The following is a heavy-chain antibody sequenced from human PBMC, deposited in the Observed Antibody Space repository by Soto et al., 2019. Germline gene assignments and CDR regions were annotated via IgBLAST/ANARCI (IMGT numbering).Heavy chain of an antibody. CDR2: MNPNSGNT. CDR1: GYSFSSYD. D-gene: IGHD6-13*01. CDR3: ARGFRREAAAGRRYFDP. V-gene: IGHV1-8*01. J-gene: IGHJ4*02. Sequence: ASVKVSCKASGYSFSSYDINWVRQATGQGLEWMGWMNPNSGNTGYAQKFQGRVTMTRNTSIGTAYMELSSLRSEDTAVYYCARGFRREAAAGRRYFDPWGQGTQVTVSS.